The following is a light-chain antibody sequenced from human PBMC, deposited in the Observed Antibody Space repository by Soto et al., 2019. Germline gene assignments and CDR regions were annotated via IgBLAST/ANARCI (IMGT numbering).Light chain of an antibody. V-gene: IGKV3-15*01. Sequence: EIVLTQSPGILSLSPGEITTLYCSAGQSVGTDLAWYQQKPGQAPRLLIYGASTRATAIPARFSGSGSGTEFTLTVSSLQSEDFAVYYCQQYNDWPATFGQGTKVDIK. J-gene: IGKJ1*01. CDR3: QQYNDWPAT. CDR1: QSVGTD. CDR2: GAS.